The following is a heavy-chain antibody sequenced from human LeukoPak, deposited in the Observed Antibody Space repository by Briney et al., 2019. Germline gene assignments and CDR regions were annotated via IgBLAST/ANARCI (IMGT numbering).Heavy chain of an antibody. D-gene: IGHD2-8*01. V-gene: IGHV1-69*01. CDR2: IIPIFGTA. CDR3: ARESDCTNGVCYSKKGMDV. J-gene: IGHJ6*02. Sequence: SVKVSCKASGGTFSSYAISWVRQAPGQGLEWMGGIIPIFGTANYAQKFQGRVTITADESTSTAYMELSSLRSEDTAVYYCARESDCTNGVCYSKKGMDVWGQGTTVTVSS. CDR1: GGTFSSYA.